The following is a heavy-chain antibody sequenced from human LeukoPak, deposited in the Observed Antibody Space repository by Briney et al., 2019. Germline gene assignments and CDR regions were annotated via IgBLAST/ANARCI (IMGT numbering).Heavy chain of an antibody. Sequence: GGSLRLSCAASGFTFSSHWMSWVRQAPGKGLEWVANIKQDGSDKYYVDSVKGRFTISRDNAKNSLYLQMNSLRAEDTAVYYCARSLGYCSAGSCFPFDYWGQGTLVTVSS. CDR2: IKQDGSDK. CDR1: GFTFSSHW. CDR3: ARSLGYCSAGSCFPFDY. V-gene: IGHV3-7*05. D-gene: IGHD2-15*01. J-gene: IGHJ4*02.